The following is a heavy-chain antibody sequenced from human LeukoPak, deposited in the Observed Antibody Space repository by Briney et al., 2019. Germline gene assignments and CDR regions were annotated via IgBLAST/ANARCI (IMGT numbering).Heavy chain of an antibody. CDR1: GFTFSSYA. CDR2: ISNNGGYT. J-gene: IGHJ4*02. D-gene: IGHD2-15*01. CDR3: AKQLGYCSDGSCYFPY. V-gene: IGHV3-23*01. Sequence: GGSLRLSCAASGFTFSSYAMSWVRQAPGKGLGWVSAISNNGGYTYYADSVQGRFTISRDNSKSTLCLQMNSLRAEDTAVYYCAKQLGYCSDGSCYFPYWGQATLVTVSS.